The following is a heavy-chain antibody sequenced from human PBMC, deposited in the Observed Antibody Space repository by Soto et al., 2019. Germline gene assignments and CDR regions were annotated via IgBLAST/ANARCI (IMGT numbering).Heavy chain of an antibody. CDR2: FDPEDGET. D-gene: IGHD2-15*01. J-gene: IGHJ4*01. CDR3: ATEIVVVGSSGWGGYYDY. CDR1: GYTLTELS. V-gene: IGHV1-24*01. Sequence: EASVKVSCKVSGYTLTELSMHWVRQAPGKGLEWMGGFDPEDGETIYAQKFQGRVTMTEDTSTDTAYMELSSLRSEDTAVYYCATEIVVVGSSGWGGYYDYWGRRSRGSVSS.